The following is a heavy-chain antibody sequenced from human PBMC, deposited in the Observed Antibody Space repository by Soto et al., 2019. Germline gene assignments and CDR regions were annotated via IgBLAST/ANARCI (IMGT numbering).Heavy chain of an antibody. CDR2: IYHSGST. V-gene: IGHV4-30-2*01. J-gene: IGHJ4*02. Sequence: SETLSLTCAVSGCSISSGGYSWSWIRQPPGKGLEWIGYIYHSGSTYYNPSLKSRVTISVDRSKNQFSLKLSSVTAADTAVYYCASSHAGAHITAAVHWGQGTLVT. CDR3: ASSHAGAHITAAVH. D-gene: IGHD6-13*01. CDR1: GCSISSGGYS.